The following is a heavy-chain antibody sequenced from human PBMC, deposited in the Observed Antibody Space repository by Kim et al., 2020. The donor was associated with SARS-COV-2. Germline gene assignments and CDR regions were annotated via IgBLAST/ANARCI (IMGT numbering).Heavy chain of an antibody. CDR3: AKSDPPKGWIQLWFRYYGMDV. CDR1: GFTFDDYA. J-gene: IGHJ6*02. V-gene: IGHV3-43*02. Sequence: GGSLRLSCAASGFTFDDYAMHWVRQAPGKGLEWVSLISGDGGSTYYADSVKGRFTISRDNSKNSLYLQMNSLRTEDTALYYCAKSDPPKGWIQLWFRYYGMDVWGQGTTVTVSS. D-gene: IGHD5-18*01. CDR2: ISGDGGST.